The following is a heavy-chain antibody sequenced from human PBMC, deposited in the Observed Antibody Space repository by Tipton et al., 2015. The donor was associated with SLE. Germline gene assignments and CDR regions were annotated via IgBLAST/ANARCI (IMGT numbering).Heavy chain of an antibody. Sequence: GSLRLSCTVSGGSTSSRSYYWSWIRQPPGKGLEWIGEINHSGSTNYNPSLKSRVTISVDTSKNQFSLKLSSVTAADTAVYYCARGLVYSSSSYYYYYYMDVWGKGTTVTVSS. V-gene: IGHV4-39*07. CDR1: GGSTSSRSYY. CDR2: INHSGST. CDR3: ARGLVYSSSSYYYYYYMDV. D-gene: IGHD6-6*01. J-gene: IGHJ6*03.